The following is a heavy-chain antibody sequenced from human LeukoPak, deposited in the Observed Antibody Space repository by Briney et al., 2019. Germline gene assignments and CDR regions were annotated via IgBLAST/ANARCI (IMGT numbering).Heavy chain of an antibody. V-gene: IGHV4-39*01. J-gene: IGHJ4*02. CDR2: IYYSGST. D-gene: IGHD6-13*01. CDR1: GGSISSRSYY. Sequence: SETLSLTCIVSGGSISSRSYYWGWIRQPPGKGLKWIGSIYYSGSTYYNPSLKSRVTISVDTSKNQFSLKLSSVTAADTAVYYSARRDSSNWYYVYWGQGTLVTVSS. CDR3: ARRDSSNWYYVY.